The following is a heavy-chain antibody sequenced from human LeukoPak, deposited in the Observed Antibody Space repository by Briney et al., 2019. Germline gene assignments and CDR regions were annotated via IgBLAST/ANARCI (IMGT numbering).Heavy chain of an antibody. CDR1: GFTFSSYW. J-gene: IGHJ4*02. D-gene: IGHD3-3*01. CDR2: IKQDGSEK. V-gene: IGHV3-7*01. Sequence: PGGSLRLSCAASGFTFSSYWMSWVRQAPGKGLEWVANIKQDGSEKYYVDSVKGRFTISRDNAKNSLYLQMNSLRAEDTAVYYCARDWRYDFWSGYQSLFDYWGQGTLVTVSS. CDR3: ARDWRYDFWSGYQSLFDY.